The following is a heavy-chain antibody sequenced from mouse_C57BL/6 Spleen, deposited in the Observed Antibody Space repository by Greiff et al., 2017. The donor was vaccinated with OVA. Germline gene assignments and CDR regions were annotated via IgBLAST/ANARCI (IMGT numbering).Heavy chain of an antibody. J-gene: IGHJ4*01. CDR1: GYTFTSYT. CDR2: INPSSGYP. Sequence: QVQLQQSGADLARPGASVKMSCKASGYTFTSYTMHWVNQRPGKGLEWIGYINPSSGYPKYNQKFKDKATLTADKSSSTAYMQLSRLTSEDSAVYYCASVDYYAMDYRGQGTSGTFSS. V-gene: IGHV1-4*01. CDR3: ASVDYYAMDY.